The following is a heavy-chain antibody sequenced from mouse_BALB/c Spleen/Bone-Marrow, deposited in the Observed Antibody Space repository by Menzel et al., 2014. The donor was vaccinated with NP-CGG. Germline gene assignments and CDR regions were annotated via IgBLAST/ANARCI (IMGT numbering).Heavy chain of an antibody. J-gene: IGHJ2*01. D-gene: IGHD2-2*01. V-gene: IGHV14-3*02. CDR3: ASYVYGYYFDY. Sequence: VQLQQSGAELVKPGASVKLSCTASGFNTKDTYMHWVKPRPEQGLEWIGRIDPANGNTKYDPKFQGKATITADTSSNTAYLQLSSLTSEDTAVDYCASYVYGYYFDYWGQGTTLTVSS. CDR1: GFNTKDTY. CDR2: IDPANGNT.